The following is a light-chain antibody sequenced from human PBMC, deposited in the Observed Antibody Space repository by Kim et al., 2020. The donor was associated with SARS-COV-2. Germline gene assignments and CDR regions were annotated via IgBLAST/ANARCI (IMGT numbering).Light chain of an antibody. CDR3: QSYDSSNPYVV. Sequence: TVTISCTRSSGRIASNYVQWYQQRPGSAPTTVIYEDNQRPSEVPDRFSGSIDSSSNSASLTISGLKTEDEADYYCQSYDSSNPYVVFGGGTQLTVL. J-gene: IGLJ2*01. V-gene: IGLV6-57*03. CDR2: EDN. CDR1: SGRIASNY.